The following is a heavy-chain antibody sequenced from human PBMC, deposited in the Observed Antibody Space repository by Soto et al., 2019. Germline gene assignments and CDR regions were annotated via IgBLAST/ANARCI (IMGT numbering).Heavy chain of an antibody. D-gene: IGHD2-2*01. J-gene: IGHJ5*02. CDR3: AGGYCSSSICCIWDNWFDH. V-gene: IGHV4-59*01. CDR2: IYYSGRT. CDR1: GGSISSYY. Sequence: SETLSLTCTVSGGSISSYYWSWIRQPPGKGLEWIGYIYYSGRTNYNPSLKSRVTISVDTSKNQFSLKLSSVIAADTAVYYCAGGYCSSSICCIWDNWFDHWGQGTLVTVSS.